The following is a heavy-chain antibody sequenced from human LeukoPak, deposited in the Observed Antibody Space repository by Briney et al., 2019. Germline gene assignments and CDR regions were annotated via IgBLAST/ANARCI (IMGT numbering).Heavy chain of an antibody. Sequence: ASVKVSCKASGYTFTGYYIHWVRQAPGQGLEWMGFINPNSGGTNYAQQFQGRVTMTRDTSISTAYMDLSSLTSDDTAVYYCARDLEGYHYGSGNYPQWGQGTLVTVSS. CDR1: GYTFTGYY. D-gene: IGHD3-10*01. J-gene: IGHJ4*02. CDR2: INPNSGGT. V-gene: IGHV1-2*02. CDR3: ARDLEGYHYGSGNYPQ.